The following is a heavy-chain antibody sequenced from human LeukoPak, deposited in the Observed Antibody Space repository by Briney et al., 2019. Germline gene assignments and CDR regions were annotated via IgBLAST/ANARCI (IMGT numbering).Heavy chain of an antibody. J-gene: IGHJ4*02. CDR2: IYYSGST. D-gene: IGHD2-2*01. V-gene: IGHV4-39*01. CDR3: ARQGDCSSTSCHSFDY. CDR1: GGSISSSSYY. Sequence: SETLSLTCTVSGGSISSSSYYWGWIRQPPGKGLEWIGSIYYSGSTYYNPSLKSRVTISVDTSKNQFSLKLSSVTAADTAVYYCARQGDCSSTSCHSFDYWGQGTLVTVSS.